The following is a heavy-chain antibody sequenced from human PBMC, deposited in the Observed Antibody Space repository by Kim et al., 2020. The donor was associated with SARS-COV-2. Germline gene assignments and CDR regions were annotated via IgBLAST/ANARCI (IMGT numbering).Heavy chain of an antibody. CDR1: GFTFSSYA. Sequence: GGSLRLSCAASGFTFSSYAMHWVRQAPGKGLEWVAVISYDGSNKYYADSVKGRFTISRDNSKNTLYLQMNSLRAEDTAVYYCARDILWFGELLGDPFDYWGQGTLVTVSS. D-gene: IGHD3-10*01. CDR3: ARDILWFGELLGDPFDY. V-gene: IGHV3-30*04. CDR2: ISYDGSNK. J-gene: IGHJ4*02.